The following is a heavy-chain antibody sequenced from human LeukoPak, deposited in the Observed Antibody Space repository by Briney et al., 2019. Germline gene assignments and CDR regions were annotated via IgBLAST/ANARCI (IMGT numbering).Heavy chain of an antibody. V-gene: IGHV3-23*01. CDR1: GFTFSSYG. Sequence: GGSLRLSCAASGFTFSSYGMSWVRQAPGKGLEWVSAISGSGGSTYYADSVKGRFTISRDNSKNTLYLQMNSLRAEDTAVYYCAKRGSAYNWFDPWGQGTLVTVSS. J-gene: IGHJ5*02. CDR2: ISGSGGST. D-gene: IGHD3-10*01. CDR3: AKRGSAYNWFDP.